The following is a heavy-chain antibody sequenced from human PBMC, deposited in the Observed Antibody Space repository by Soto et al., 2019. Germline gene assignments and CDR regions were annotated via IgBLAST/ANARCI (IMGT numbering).Heavy chain of an antibody. CDR3: ARDDRSVSGVVTLDH. Sequence: QVQIVQSGAEVKRPGASVRVSCRATGYSFKNYAVHWVRQAPGQRLEWMGFTNEGSGNTRFSQKFQGRISISRDTSASTVYLDLSSLTSEDTAIYYCARDDRSVSGVVTLDHWGPGTLVTVSS. D-gene: IGHD3-3*01. J-gene: IGHJ4*02. V-gene: IGHV1-3*01. CDR1: GYSFKNYA. CDR2: TNEGSGNT.